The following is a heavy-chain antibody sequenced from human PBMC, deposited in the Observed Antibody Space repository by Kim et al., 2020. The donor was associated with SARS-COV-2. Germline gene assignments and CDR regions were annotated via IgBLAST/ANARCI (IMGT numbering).Heavy chain of an antibody. D-gene: IGHD2-2*01. CDR3: TKRTSGAWPFDY. CDR2: IGITGGNT. J-gene: IGHJ4*02. V-gene: IGHV3-23*01. Sequence: GGSLRLSSEASGFTFTSYAMTWVRQAPGKGLEWVARIGITGGNTYYADSVKGRFTISRDNSRDTLFLHMNSLRAEDTAVYYCTKRTSGAWPFDYWGQGTLVTFSS. CDR1: GFTFTSYA.